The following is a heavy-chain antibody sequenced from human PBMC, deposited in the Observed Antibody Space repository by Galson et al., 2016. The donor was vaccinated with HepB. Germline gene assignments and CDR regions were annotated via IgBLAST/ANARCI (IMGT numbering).Heavy chain of an antibody. CDR3: ARVRKVIVVGDAFDI. D-gene: IGHD3-16*02. J-gene: IGHJ3*02. Sequence: SVKVSCKASGYTFTSYAVHWVRQAPGQRLEWMGWINAGNGNTKYSQKFQGRVSITRDTSASTTYIGLSSLRSEDTAVYYCARVRKVIVVGDAFDIWGQGTMVTVSS. V-gene: IGHV1-3*01. CDR1: GYTFTSYA. CDR2: INAGNGNT.